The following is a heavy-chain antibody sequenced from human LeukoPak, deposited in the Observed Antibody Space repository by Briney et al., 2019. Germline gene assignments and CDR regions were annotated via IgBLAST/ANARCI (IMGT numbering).Heavy chain of an antibody. CDR2: INHSGST. CDR3: ARAYYVVVAAAFDY. J-gene: IGHJ4*02. V-gene: IGHV4-34*01. Sequence: PSETLSLTCAVYGGSFSGYYWSWIRQPPGKGLEWIGEINHSGSTNYNPSLKSRVTISVDTSKNQFSLKLSSVTAADTAVYYCARAYYVVVAAAFDYWGQGTLVTVSS. CDR1: GGSFSGYY. D-gene: IGHD2-15*01.